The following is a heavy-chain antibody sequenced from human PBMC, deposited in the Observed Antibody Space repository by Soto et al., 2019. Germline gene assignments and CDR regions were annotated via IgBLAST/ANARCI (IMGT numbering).Heavy chain of an antibody. J-gene: IGHJ2*01. D-gene: IGHD2-2*01. CDR2: IYYSGST. CDR3: ARGRYCSSTSCYAMYWYFDL. V-gene: IGHV4-31*03. CDR1: GGSISSGGYY. Sequence: QVQLQESGPGLVKPSQTLSLTCTVSGGSISSGGYYWSWIRQHPGKGLEWIGYIYYSGSTYYNPSLKCRVTISVDTSKNQFSLKLSSVTAADTAVYYCARGRYCSSTSCYAMYWYFDLWGRGTLVTVSS.